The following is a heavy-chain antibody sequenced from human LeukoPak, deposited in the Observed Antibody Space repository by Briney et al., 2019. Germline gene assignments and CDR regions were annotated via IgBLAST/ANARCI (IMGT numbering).Heavy chain of an antibody. CDR2: ISSSGSTI. CDR3: ARDMVRGVAFDY. D-gene: IGHD3-10*01. V-gene: IGHV3-48*03. Sequence: PGGSLRLSCAASGFSFGSYEMNWVRQAPGKGLEWVSYISSSGSTIYYADSVKGRFTISRDNAKNSLYLQMNSLRAEDTAVYYCARDMVRGVAFDYWGQGTLVTVSS. J-gene: IGHJ4*02. CDR1: GFSFGSYE.